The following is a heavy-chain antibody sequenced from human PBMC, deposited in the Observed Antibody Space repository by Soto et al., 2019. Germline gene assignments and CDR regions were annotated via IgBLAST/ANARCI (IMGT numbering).Heavy chain of an antibody. CDR2: IRAYNGYT. D-gene: IGHD6-19*01. CDR1: GYTFTSYG. J-gene: IGHJ4*02. CDR3: ARASDGYRSGWYVGYFDY. V-gene: IGHV1-18*04. Sequence: QVQLVQSGAEVKKPGASLKVSCKASGYTFTSYGISWVRQAPGQGLEWMGWIRAYNGYTNYAQKFQGRVTVTTDTSRSTAYMELRSLISDDTAVYYCARASDGYRSGWYVGYFDYWGQGTLVTVSS.